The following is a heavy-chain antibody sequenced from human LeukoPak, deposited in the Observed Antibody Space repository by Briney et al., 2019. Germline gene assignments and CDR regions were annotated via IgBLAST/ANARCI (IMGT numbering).Heavy chain of an antibody. CDR3: ARRETIYRYDTGSTFDF. J-gene: IGHJ4*02. D-gene: IGHD3-22*01. CDR1: GYSFTNYW. V-gene: IGHV5-51*01. CDR2: IYPGDSDT. Sequence: GESLKISCKGSGYSFTNYWIGWVRQMPGKGLEWMGIIYPGDSDTRYSPSFQGQVTFSADKSISTAYLQWSSLKAADTAMYYCARRETIYRYDTGSTFDFWGQGTLVTVSS.